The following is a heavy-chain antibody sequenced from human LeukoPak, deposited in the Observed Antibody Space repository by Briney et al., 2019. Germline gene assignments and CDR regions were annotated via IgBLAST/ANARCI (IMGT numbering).Heavy chain of an antibody. D-gene: IGHD3-3*01. Sequence: SVKVSCYASAYTFTSYGISWGRQNPGQGLKWIGPISAYNGNTNNVKKLQGRVTITTDTSTSTAYMELRSLRSDDTAVYYYAKQKLPRFLQWLLPQYNWFDPWGQGTLVTVSS. CDR3: AKQKLPRFLQWLLPQYNWFDP. J-gene: IGHJ5*02. V-gene: IGHV1-18*01. CDR1: AYTFTSYG. CDR2: ISAYNGNT.